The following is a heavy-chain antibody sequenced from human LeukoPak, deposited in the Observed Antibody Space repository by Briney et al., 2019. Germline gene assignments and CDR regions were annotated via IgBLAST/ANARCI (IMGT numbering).Heavy chain of an antibody. CDR1: GFTFSSYA. CDR2: VSGGGVTT. J-gene: IGHJ4*02. CDR3: PKQSYASGWNPFDY. V-gene: IGHV3-23*01. D-gene: IGHD6-19*01. Sequence: PGGSLRLSCAASGFTFSSYAMSWVRQAPGKGLEWVSTVSGGGVTTYYADSAKGRFTISRDSSKNTLYLQMNSLTAEDTAVYYCPKQSYASGWNPFDYWGQGILVTVSS.